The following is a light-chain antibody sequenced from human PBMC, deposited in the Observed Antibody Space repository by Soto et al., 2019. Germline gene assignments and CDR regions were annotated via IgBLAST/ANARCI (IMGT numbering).Light chain of an antibody. V-gene: IGLV7-46*01. CDR1: TGPVTSGHY. J-gene: IGLJ1*01. CDR2: DTD. Sequence: QAVVTQEPSLTVSPGGTVTLTCDSNTGPVTSGHYPYWFQQKPGQAPRALIYDTDNKHSWTPARFSGSLLGGTAALTLSGAQPEDEADYYCLLSYTGRLYVFGTGTKLT. CDR3: LLSYTGRLYV.